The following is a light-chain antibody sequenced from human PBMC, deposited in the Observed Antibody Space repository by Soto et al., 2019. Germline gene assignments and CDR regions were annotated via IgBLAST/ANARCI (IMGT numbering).Light chain of an antibody. CDR2: DTS. Sequence: QAVVTQAPSLTVSPGGTVTLTCGSSTGAVTSGHHTFWIQQKPGQAPKTLIYDTSKQFSWTPARFSGSLLGGNAALTLAGAQHEDEAEYYCLVSYSATRVFGGGTKLTVL. CDR3: LVSYSATRV. CDR1: TGAVTSGHH. J-gene: IGLJ2*01. V-gene: IGLV7-46*01.